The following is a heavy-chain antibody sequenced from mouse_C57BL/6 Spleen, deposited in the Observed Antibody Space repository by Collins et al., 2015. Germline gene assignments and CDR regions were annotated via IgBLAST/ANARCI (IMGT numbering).Heavy chain of an antibody. CDR2: INPDSSTI. CDR3: ARLSLYTTVVDWYFDV. V-gene: IGHV4-1*01. J-gene: IGHJ1*03. Sequence: EVKLLQSGGGLVQPGGSLKLSCAASGIDFSRYWMSWVRRAPGKGLEWIGEINPDSSTINYAPSLKDKFIISRDNAKNTLYLQMSKVRSEDTALYYCARLSLYTTVVDWYFDVWGTGTTVTVSS. CDR1: GIDFSRYW. D-gene: IGHD1-1*01.